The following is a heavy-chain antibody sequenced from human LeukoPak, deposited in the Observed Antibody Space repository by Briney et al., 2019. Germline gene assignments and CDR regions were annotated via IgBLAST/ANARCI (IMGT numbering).Heavy chain of an antibody. CDR2: ISGSGTNT. CDR3: ARAPVTSCRGAYCYPFDY. J-gene: IGHJ4*02. V-gene: IGHV3-23*01. Sequence: GGSLRLSCAASGFTFSSYDMSWVRQTPGKGLEWVSAISGSGTNTYYADSVRGRFTISRDNSKNTLYLQMNSLRVEDAAVYYCARAPVTSCRGAYCYPFDYWGQGTLVTVSS. D-gene: IGHD2-21*01. CDR1: GFTFSSYD.